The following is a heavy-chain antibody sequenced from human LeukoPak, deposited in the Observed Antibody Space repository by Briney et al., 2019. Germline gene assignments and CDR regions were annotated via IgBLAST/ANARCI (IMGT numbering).Heavy chain of an antibody. D-gene: IGHD2-21*01. Sequence: ASVKVSCRTSGYTFAAYYIHWVRQAPGQGLEWMGWVNPNGGGTNYAQKFKDRLTMTRYTSISTAYMELSSLESDDTAVYFCAREGVGGAYAMDVWGQGTTVTVSS. CDR1: GYTFAAYY. J-gene: IGHJ6*02. CDR3: AREGVGGAYAMDV. V-gene: IGHV1-2*02. CDR2: VNPNGGGT.